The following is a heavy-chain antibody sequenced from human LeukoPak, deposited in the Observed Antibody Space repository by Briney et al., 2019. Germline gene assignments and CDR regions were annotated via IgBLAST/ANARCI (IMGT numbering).Heavy chain of an antibody. CDR3: ARDLEEQWLVPGY. V-gene: IGHV1-2*02. Sequence: GASVKVSCKASGYTFTGYYMHWVRQAPGQGLEWMGWINPNSGGTNYAQKFQGRVTMTRDTSINTAYMELSRLRSDDTAVYYCARDLEEQWLVPGYWGQGTLVTVSS. CDR2: INPNSGGT. CDR1: GYTFTGYY. J-gene: IGHJ4*02. D-gene: IGHD6-19*01.